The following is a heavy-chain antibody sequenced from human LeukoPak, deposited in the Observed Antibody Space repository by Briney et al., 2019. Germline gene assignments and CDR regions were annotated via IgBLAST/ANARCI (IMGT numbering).Heavy chain of an antibody. CDR2: INPNDGDT. Sequence: ASVKVSCEASGYTFTDYYMHWVRQAPGQGFEWMGWINPNDGDTNYAQKFQGRVTMTRDTSISTAHVEVSRLRSADTAVYYCARANFLYCSSSTCLVDYWGQGTLVTVSS. CDR1: GYTFTDYY. CDR3: ARANFLYCSSSTCLVDY. V-gene: IGHV1-2*02. D-gene: IGHD2-2*01. J-gene: IGHJ4*02.